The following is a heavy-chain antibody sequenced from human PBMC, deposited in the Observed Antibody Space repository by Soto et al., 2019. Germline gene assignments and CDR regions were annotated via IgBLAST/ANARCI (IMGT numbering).Heavy chain of an antibody. Sequence: GESLKISCKGSGYSFTTYWISWVRQMPGKGLEWMGRIDPSDSYTKYSPSFQGHVTMSTDKSISTAYLQWSSLKASDTAIYYCARRGPSIDLLGQGTLVTVSS. CDR1: GYSFTTYW. V-gene: IGHV5-10-1*01. CDR3: ARRGPSIDL. CDR2: IDPSDSYT. D-gene: IGHD2-21*01. J-gene: IGHJ5*02.